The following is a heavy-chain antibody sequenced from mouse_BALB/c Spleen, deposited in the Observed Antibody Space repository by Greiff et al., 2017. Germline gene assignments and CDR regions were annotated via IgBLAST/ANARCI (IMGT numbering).Heavy chain of an antibody. Sequence: EVQVVESGAELVKPGASVKLSCTASGFNIKDTYMHWVKQRPEQGLEWIGRIDPANGNTKYDPKFQGKATITADTSSNTAYLQLSSLTSEDTAVYYCARNWDVSFDVWGAGTTVTVSS. V-gene: IGHV14-3*02. J-gene: IGHJ1*01. CDR1: GFNIKDTY. D-gene: IGHD4-1*01. CDR2: IDPANGNT. CDR3: ARNWDVSFDV.